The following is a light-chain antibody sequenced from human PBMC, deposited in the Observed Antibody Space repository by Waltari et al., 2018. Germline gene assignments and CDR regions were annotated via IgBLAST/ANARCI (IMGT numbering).Light chain of an antibody. J-gene: IGKJ5*01. V-gene: IGKV4-1*01. CDR3: QQYITSPVT. CDR1: QTVMYFSNNKDY. CDR2: WAS. Sequence: DIVMTQSPDSLAVSLGERATINCKSSQTVMYFSNNKDYLARYQQKPGQPPKLLISWASTRESGVPDRFSGSGSATNFTLTINSLQAEDVAVYWCQQYITSPVTFGQGTRLEIK.